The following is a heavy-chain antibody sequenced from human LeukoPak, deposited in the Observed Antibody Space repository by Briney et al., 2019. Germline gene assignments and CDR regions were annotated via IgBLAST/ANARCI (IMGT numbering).Heavy chain of an antibody. Sequence: PSETLSLTCAVYGGSLSGYYWSWIRQSPGKGLEWIGEVSHRGRTNYNASLKSRVTISVDTSKNQFSLRLSYVTAADTAAYHCAREMATDRGGFDYWGQGILVTVSS. CDR3: AREMATDRGGFDY. D-gene: IGHD5-24*01. CDR2: VSHRGRT. V-gene: IGHV4-34*01. CDR1: GGSLSGYY. J-gene: IGHJ4*02.